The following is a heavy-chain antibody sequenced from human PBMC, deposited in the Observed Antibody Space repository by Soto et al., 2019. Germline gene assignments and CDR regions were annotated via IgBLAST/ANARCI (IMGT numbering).Heavy chain of an antibody. J-gene: IGHJ4*02. CDR2: IKEDGSGK. Sequence: VGSLRLSCTASGFTSSSYWMSWVRQAPGKGLGWVANIKEDGSGKYYVDSVKGRFSISRDNARNSLYLHMNSLRVEDTAVYYCVRVGRLGGYWGQGALVTVSS. D-gene: IGHD3-16*01. CDR3: VRVGRLGGY. V-gene: IGHV3-7*03. CDR1: GFTSSSYW.